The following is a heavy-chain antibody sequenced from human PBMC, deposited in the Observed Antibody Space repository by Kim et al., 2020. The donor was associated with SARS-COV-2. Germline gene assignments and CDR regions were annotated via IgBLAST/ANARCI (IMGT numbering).Heavy chain of an antibody. D-gene: IGHD1-26*01. Sequence: ASVKVSCKVSGYTLTELSMHWVRQAPGKGLEWMGGFDPEDGETIYAQKFQGRVTMTEDTSTDTAYMELSSLRSEDTAVYYCATYFGGSYLRGGDAFDIWGQGTMVTVSS. CDR2: FDPEDGET. V-gene: IGHV1-24*01. J-gene: IGHJ3*02. CDR1: GYTLTELS. CDR3: ATYFGGSYLRGGDAFDI.